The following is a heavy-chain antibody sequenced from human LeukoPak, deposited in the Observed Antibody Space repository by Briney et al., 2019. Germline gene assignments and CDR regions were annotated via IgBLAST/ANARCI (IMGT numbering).Heavy chain of an antibody. CDR2: VNESGGT. D-gene: IGHD2-2*01. CDR3: ARDAAVPAASHWFDP. CDR1: IDSFSNYH. Sequence: PSETLSLTCAVYIDSFSNYHWNWIRQTPAKGMEWIGEVNESGGTNISPSLRSRVILSVDTSKNQFSLKLSSVTAADTAVYYCARDAAVPAASHWFDPWGQGTLVTVSS. J-gene: IGHJ5*02. V-gene: IGHV4-34*01.